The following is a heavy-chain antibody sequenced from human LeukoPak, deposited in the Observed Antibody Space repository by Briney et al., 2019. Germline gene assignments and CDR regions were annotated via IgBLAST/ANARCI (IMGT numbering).Heavy chain of an antibody. Sequence: PPGGSLRLPCAASGFTFSSYAMHWVRQAPGKGLEWVAVISYDGSNKYYADSVKGRFTISRDNSKNTLYLQMNSLRAEDTAVYYCARGYSSSSKGVDYWGQGTLVTVSS. CDR1: GFTFSSYA. CDR3: ARGYSSSSKGVDY. D-gene: IGHD6-6*01. CDR2: ISYDGSNK. V-gene: IGHV3-30-3*01. J-gene: IGHJ4*02.